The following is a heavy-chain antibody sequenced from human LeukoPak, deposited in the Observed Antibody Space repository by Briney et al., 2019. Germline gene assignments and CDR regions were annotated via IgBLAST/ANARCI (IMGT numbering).Heavy chain of an antibody. CDR1: GFTFSSYG. J-gene: IGHJ3*02. V-gene: IGHV3-33*01. Sequence: PGGSLRPSCAASGFTFSSYGMHWVRQAPGKGLEWVAVIWYDGSNKYYADSVKGRFTISRDNAKNSLYLQMNSLRDDDTAVYYCAREGKGQYDAFDIWGQGTMVTVSS. CDR3: AREGKGQYDAFDI. CDR2: IWYDGSNK. D-gene: IGHD4-11*01.